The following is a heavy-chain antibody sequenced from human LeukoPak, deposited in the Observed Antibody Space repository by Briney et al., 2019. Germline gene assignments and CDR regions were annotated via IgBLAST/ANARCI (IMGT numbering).Heavy chain of an antibody. V-gene: IGHV1-46*01. CDR2: INPSGGST. CDR3: ARGGSFGGLAFDP. CDR1: GYTLTGYY. J-gene: IGHJ5*02. D-gene: IGHD1-26*01. Sequence: ASVKVSCKASGYTLTGYYMHWVRQAPGQGLERMGIINPSGGSTSYAQKFRGRVTMTRDMSTSTVYMELSSLRSEDTAVYYCARGGSFGGLAFDPWGQGTLVTVSS.